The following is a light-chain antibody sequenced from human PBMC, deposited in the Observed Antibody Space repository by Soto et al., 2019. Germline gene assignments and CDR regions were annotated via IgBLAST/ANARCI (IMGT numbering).Light chain of an antibody. J-gene: IGKJ1*01. Sequence: DIQMTQSPSSLSTSVGDRVTISCRASQSISSFLNWFQQKPGKAPKLLIYAASSLQSGVPSRFSGSGSETNFTLTIDSLQPEDFATYYCQQSYSIWWTFGQGTKVEFK. V-gene: IGKV1-39*01. CDR2: AAS. CDR1: QSISSF. CDR3: QQSYSIWWT.